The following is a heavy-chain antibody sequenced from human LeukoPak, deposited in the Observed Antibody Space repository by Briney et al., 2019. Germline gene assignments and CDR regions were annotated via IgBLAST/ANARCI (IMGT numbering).Heavy chain of an antibody. J-gene: IGHJ4*02. CDR2: INHSGST. Sequence: SETLSLTCAVYGGSFSGYYWSWIRQPPGKGLEWIGEINHSGSTNYNPSLKSRVTISVDTSKNQFSLKLSSVTAADTAVYYCARDDCGSTSCYNGWGQGTLVTVSS. V-gene: IGHV4-34*01. D-gene: IGHD2-2*02. CDR1: GGSFSGYY. CDR3: ARDDCGSTSCYNG.